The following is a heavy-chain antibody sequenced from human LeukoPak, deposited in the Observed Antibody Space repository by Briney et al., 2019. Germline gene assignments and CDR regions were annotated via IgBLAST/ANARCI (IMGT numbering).Heavy chain of an antibody. J-gene: IGHJ4*02. CDR2: IGGDGSSP. CDR3: VKDIVPYDSIWGPFDF. V-gene: IGHV3-64D*06. CDR1: GFTFSDYA. D-gene: IGHD3-16*01. Sequence: TGGSLILSCSPSGFTFSDYAMYWVRQAPGKGLEYVSSIGGDGSSPYYADSVKGRFTISGDNSKNTLYLQMSSLRTEDTALYYCVKDIVPYDSIWGPFDFWGQGTLVTVSS.